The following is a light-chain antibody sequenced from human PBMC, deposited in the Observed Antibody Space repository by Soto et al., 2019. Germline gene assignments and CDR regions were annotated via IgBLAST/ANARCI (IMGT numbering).Light chain of an antibody. CDR2: DAS. V-gene: IGKV3-11*01. CDR1: QSVSSY. CDR3: QQRSNWPPIT. Sequence: EIVLTQSAANLSWSPGERATLSCRASQSVSSYLAWYQQKPPQAPRLLVYDASNRATGIPARFSGSGSATDFTPTISSLEPEDFAVYYCQQRSNWPPITFGQGTRLEIK. J-gene: IGKJ5*01.